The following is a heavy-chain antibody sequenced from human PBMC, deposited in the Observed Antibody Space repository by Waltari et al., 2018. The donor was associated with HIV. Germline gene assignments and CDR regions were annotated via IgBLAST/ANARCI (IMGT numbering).Heavy chain of an antibody. D-gene: IGHD3-9*01. V-gene: IGHV3-74*01. Sequence: EVQLVESGGGLVQPGGSLRLSCAASGFTFSSYWWHGVRQAPGKGLVWFSRIKSDGTITTYADSVKGRFTISRDNAKNTLFLQMNSLRAEDTAIYYCARDLVVLRYFDWLSTYFDYWGQGTLVTVSS. J-gene: IGHJ4*02. CDR3: ARDLVVLRYFDWLSTYFDY. CDR1: GFTFSSYW. CDR2: IKSDGTIT.